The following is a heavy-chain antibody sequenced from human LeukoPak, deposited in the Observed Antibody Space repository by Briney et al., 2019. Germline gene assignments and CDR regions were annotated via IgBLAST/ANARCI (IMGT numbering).Heavy chain of an antibody. CDR3: ARVGSGLNLYYFDY. J-gene: IGHJ4*02. CDR2: FYSGGST. V-gene: IGHV4-39*07. Sequence: SETLSLTCVDSGGYYWSWIRQPPGKGLEWIGNFYSGGSTYYNPSLKSRVAISEDTSGKQFSLRLGSVTAADTAVYFCARVGSGLNLYYFDYWGQGILVTVSS. D-gene: IGHD3-3*01. CDR1: GGYY.